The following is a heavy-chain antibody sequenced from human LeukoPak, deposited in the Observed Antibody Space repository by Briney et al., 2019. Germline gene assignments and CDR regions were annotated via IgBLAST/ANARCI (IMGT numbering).Heavy chain of an antibody. Sequence: ASVKVSCKASGYTFTSYGISWVRQAPEQGLEWMGWISAYNGNTNYAQKLQGRVTMTTDTSTSTAYMELRSLRSDDTAVYYCARLYCSSTSCYPLDYWGQGTLVTVSS. V-gene: IGHV1-18*01. CDR2: ISAYNGNT. CDR3: ARLYCSSTSCYPLDY. D-gene: IGHD2-2*01. CDR1: GYTFTSYG. J-gene: IGHJ4*02.